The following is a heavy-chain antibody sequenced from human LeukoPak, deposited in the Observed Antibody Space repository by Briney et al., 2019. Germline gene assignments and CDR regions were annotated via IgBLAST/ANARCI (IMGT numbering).Heavy chain of an antibody. Sequence: GASVKVSCKASGYTFTSHYMHWVRQAPGQGLEWMGRIIPIFGTANYAQKFQGRVTITTDESTSTAYMELSSLRSEDTAVYYCARSLYGYSYGDNFDYWGQGTLVTVSP. V-gene: IGHV1-69*05. CDR3: ARSLYGYSYGDNFDY. CDR1: GYTFTSHY. CDR2: IIPIFGTA. D-gene: IGHD5-18*01. J-gene: IGHJ4*02.